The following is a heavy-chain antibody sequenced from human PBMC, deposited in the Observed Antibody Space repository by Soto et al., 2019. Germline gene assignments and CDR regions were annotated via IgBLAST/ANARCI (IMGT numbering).Heavy chain of an antibody. CDR1: GFTFSSFA. D-gene: IGHD2-15*01. CDR2: ISGSGGST. Sequence: GGSLRLSCAASGFTFSSFAMSWVRQAPGKGLEWVSAISGSGGSTYYADSVKGRFTISRDNSQNTLYLQMNSLRAEDTALYYCAKVRCSGGSCYSGLDSWGQGTLVTVSS. V-gene: IGHV3-23*01. CDR3: AKVRCSGGSCYSGLDS. J-gene: IGHJ4*02.